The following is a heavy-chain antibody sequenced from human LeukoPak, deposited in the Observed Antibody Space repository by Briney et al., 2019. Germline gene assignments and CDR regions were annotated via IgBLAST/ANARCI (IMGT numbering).Heavy chain of an antibody. D-gene: IGHD4-17*01. CDR3: ARAADYGDYATFDP. V-gene: IGHV3-48*02. CDR1: GFAFSSYG. J-gene: IGHJ5*02. Sequence: GGSLRLSCAASGFAFSSYGIHWVRQAPGKGLEWVSYISSSSSRIYYADSVKGRFTISRDNAKNSLYLQMNSLRDEDTAVYYCARAADYGDYATFDPWGQGTLVTVSS. CDR2: ISSSSSRI.